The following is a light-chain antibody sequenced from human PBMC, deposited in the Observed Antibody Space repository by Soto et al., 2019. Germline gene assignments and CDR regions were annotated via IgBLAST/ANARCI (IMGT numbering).Light chain of an antibody. Sequence: IQLTQSPSSLSASVGDTVTITCRASQGITSALAWYQQKPGKAPKLLISVASSLESGVPSRFSGSGSGTDFTLTISSLQPEDFATYYCQQFNSYPITFGQGTRLEIK. CDR2: VAS. CDR3: QQFNSYPIT. V-gene: IGKV1-13*02. J-gene: IGKJ5*01. CDR1: QGITSA.